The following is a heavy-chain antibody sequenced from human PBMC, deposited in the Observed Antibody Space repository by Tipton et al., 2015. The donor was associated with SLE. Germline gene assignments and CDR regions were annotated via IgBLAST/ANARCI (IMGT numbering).Heavy chain of an antibody. D-gene: IGHD3-22*01. V-gene: IGHV4-61*01. J-gene: IGHJ3*02. CDR3: ARRHFDTSGYYRGAFDI. CDR1: GDSVSSNSAA. CDR2: IHKSGST. Sequence: GLVKPSQTLSLTCAISGDSVSSNSAAWSWIRQSPGKGLEWIGYIHKSGSTHYHPSLRGRVTISVDASKNQFSLELISVTAADTAVYYCARRHFDTSGYYRGAFDIWGQGKMVTVSS.